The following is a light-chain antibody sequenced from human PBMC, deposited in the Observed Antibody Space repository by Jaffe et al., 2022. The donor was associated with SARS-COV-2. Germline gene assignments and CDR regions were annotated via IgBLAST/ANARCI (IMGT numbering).Light chain of an antibody. J-gene: IGLJ1*01. Sequence: SYELTQPPSVSVSPGQTASITCSGDSLGNKYASWYQHKPGQSPVLVIYQDTKRPSGIPGRFSGSNSGNTATLTIRGTQALDEADYYCQAWDSSTGVFGTGTKVTVL. CDR1: SLGNKY. CDR3: QAWDSSTGV. V-gene: IGLV3-1*01. CDR2: QDT.